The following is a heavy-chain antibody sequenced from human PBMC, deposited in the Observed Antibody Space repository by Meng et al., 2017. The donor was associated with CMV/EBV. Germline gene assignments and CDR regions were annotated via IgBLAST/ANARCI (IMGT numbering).Heavy chain of an antibody. J-gene: IGHJ4*02. CDR3: ARTTSTYYYGSGRVR. CDR2: IKQDGSEK. D-gene: IGHD3-10*01. V-gene: IGHV3-7*03. CDR1: GFTFSSYW. Sequence: GESLKISCAASGFTFSSYWMSWVRQAPGKGLEWVANIKQDGSEKYYVGSVKGRFTISRDNAKNSLYLQMNSLRAEDTAVYYCARTTSTYYYGSGRVRWGQGTLVTVSS.